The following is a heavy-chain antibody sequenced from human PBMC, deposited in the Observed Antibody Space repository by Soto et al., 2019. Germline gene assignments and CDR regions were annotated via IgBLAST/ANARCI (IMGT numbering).Heavy chain of an antibody. CDR3: ARESEDLTSNFDY. Sequence: GGSLRLSCAASWFTFTRYSMNWVRQAPGKGLEWVSSISSTTNIYYGDSMKGRFTISRDNAKNSLYLEMNSLRAEDTAVYYCARESEDLTSNFDYWGQGTLVTVSS. V-gene: IGHV3-21*06. CDR1: WFTFTRYS. CDR2: ISSTTNI. J-gene: IGHJ4*02.